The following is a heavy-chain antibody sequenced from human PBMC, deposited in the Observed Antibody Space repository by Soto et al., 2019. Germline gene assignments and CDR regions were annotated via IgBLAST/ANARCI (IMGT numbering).Heavy chain of an antibody. CDR2: ITRSSSDI. CDR3: ARDSPITIFGGEYGMDV. Sequence: SWISKKQGKGLEWVSSITRSSSDIYYADSVKGRFTISRDDAKNSLYLQMNSLRAEDTAMYYCARDSPITIFGGEYGMDVLVQGTTVTGFS. V-gene: IGHV3-21*01. J-gene: IGHJ6*02. D-gene: IGHD3-3*01.